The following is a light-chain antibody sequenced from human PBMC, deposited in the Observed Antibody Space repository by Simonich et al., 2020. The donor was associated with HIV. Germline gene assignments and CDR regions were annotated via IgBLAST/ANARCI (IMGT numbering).Light chain of an antibody. Sequence: DIQMTQSPSSLSASVGDRVTITCRASQSISNYLAWYQQKPGKVPKLLIYDAYTLQSGVPSRFSGSGSGTYFTLTISGLQPEDVATYYWQKYSRAPPLTFGGGTKVEIK. CDR2: DAY. V-gene: IGKV1-27*01. CDR1: QSISNY. J-gene: IGKJ4*01. CDR3: QKYSRAPPLT.